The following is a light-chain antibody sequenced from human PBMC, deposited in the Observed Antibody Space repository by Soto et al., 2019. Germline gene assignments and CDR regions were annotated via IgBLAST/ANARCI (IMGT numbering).Light chain of an antibody. CDR1: QSVSSN. J-gene: IGKJ5*01. CDR3: QQRSNWPIT. CDR2: DAS. V-gene: IGKV3-11*01. Sequence: EIVMTQSPATLSVSPGERATLSCRASQSVSSNLAWYQQRTGQAPRLLIYDASTRATGIPTRFSGSGSGTDFNLTISSLEPEDFAVYYCQQRSNWPITFGQGTRLEIK.